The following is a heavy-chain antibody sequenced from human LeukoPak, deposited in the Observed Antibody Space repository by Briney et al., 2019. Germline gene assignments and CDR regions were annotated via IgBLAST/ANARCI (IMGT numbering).Heavy chain of an antibody. D-gene: IGHD2-2*02. CDR2: IIPIFGTA. CDR3: ARLREVVPAAISSVWFDP. CDR1: GGTFSSYA. Sequence: SVKVSCKASGGTFSSYAISWVRQAPGQGLEWMGGIIPIFGTANYAQKFQGRVTITTDESTSTAYMELSSLRSEDTAVYYCARLREVVPAAISSVWFDPWGQGTLVTVSS. J-gene: IGHJ5*02. V-gene: IGHV1-69*05.